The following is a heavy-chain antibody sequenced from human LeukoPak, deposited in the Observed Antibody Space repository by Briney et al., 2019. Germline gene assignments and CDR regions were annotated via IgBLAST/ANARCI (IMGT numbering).Heavy chain of an antibody. Sequence: GGSLRLSCAASGFTFSTYGMHWVRQAPVKGLEWVCVIWCKGSNRSYGDSVKGRLAFSRHNSENTLSLQMNSLRGEDTAVYYCVKERSQFDAFDIWGQVTMVTGSS. V-gene: IGHV3-33*06. J-gene: IGHJ3*02. CDR3: VKERSQFDAFDI. CDR1: GFTFSTYG. CDR2: IWCKGSNR. D-gene: IGHD5-24*01.